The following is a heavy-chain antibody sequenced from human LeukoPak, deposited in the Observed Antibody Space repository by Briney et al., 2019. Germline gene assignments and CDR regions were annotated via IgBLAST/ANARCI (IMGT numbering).Heavy chain of an antibody. CDR1: GFTFSSYA. CDR3: ARDNRHYDSSGYLDY. V-gene: IGHV3-30*04. J-gene: IGHJ4*02. CDR2: ISYDGSNK. Sequence: GRSLRLSCAASGFTFSSYAMHWVRQAPGQGLEGVAVISYDGSNKYYADSVKGRSTISRDNSKNTLYLQMNSLRAEDTAVYYCARDNRHYDSSGYLDYWGQGTLVTVSS. D-gene: IGHD3-22*01.